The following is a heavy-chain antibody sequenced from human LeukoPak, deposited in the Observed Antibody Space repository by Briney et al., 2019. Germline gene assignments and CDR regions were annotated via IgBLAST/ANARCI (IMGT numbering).Heavy chain of an antibody. CDR3: ARVICSGGSCRFDY. CDR2: IHTSGST. D-gene: IGHD2-15*01. V-gene: IGHV4-4*07. CDR1: GGSISSYY. Sequence: KASETLSLTCSVSGGSISSYYWNWIRQPAGKGLEWIGRIHTSGSTNYNPSLKSRVTMSVDTSKSQFSLKLSSVTAAAPAVYYCARVICSGGSCRFDYWGQGTLVTVSS. J-gene: IGHJ4*02.